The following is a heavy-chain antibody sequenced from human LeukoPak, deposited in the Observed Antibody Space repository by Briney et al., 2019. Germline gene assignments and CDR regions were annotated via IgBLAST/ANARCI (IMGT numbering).Heavy chain of an antibody. V-gene: IGHV3-74*01. CDR1: GFTFSSYW. Sequence: PGGSLRLSCAASGFTFSSYWMHWVRQAPGKGLVWVSRINSDGSSTSYADSVKGRFTISRDNAKNTLYPQMNSLRAEDTAVYYCAKDSAFYYIDVWGKGTTVIISS. J-gene: IGHJ6*03. CDR3: AKDSAFYYIDV. D-gene: IGHD3-10*01. CDR2: INSDGSST.